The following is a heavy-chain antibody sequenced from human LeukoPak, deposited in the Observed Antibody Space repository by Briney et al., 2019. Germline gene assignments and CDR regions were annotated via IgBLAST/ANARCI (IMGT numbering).Heavy chain of an antibody. CDR3: ARHLWSLDLQGFDY. V-gene: IGHV4-59*08. Sequence: SGTLSLTCTVSVGSVNTYYWSWLRQPPGKGLEWIGYIYYSGRTDYNPSLKSRVTMSVDTSRDQFSLKLTSVTAADTAVYYCARHLWSLDLQGFDYWGQGTLVTVSS. CDR2: IYYSGRT. J-gene: IGHJ4*02. D-gene: IGHD3/OR15-3a*01. CDR1: VGSVNTYY.